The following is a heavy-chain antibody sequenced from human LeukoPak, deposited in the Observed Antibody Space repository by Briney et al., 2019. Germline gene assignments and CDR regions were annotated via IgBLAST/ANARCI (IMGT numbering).Heavy chain of an antibody. CDR2: ISYDGSNK. CDR1: GFTFSSYA. J-gene: IGHJ3*02. CDR3: ARDRGCGDCYPPANDAFDI. V-gene: IGHV3-30*14. D-gene: IGHD2-21*02. Sequence: GGSLRLSCAASGFTFSSYAMHWVRQAPGKGLEWVAVISYDGSNKYYADSVKGRFTISRDNSKSTLYLQMNSLRAEDTAVYYCARDRGCGDCYPPANDAFDIWGQGTMVTVSS.